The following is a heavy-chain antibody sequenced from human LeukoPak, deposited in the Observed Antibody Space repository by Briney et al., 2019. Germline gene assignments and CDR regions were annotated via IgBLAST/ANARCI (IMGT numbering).Heavy chain of an antibody. CDR2: MDPTGSQK. V-gene: IGHV3-7*01. D-gene: IGHD1-1*01. CDR3: AIWTSGNY. CDR1: QFTFNGSW. Sequence: GGSLRLSCADSQFTFNGSWMNWVRQAPGKGLEWVANMDPTGSQKRYVDSVEGRFTISKDNPGASLYLDMHSLRAEDTAIYYCAIWTSGNYWGQGTLVTVSS. J-gene: IGHJ4*02.